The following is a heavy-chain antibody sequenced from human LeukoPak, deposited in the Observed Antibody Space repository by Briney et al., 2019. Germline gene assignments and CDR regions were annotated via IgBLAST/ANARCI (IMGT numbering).Heavy chain of an antibody. CDR2: MDPTGSQK. V-gene: IGHV3-7*01. D-gene: IGHD1-1*01. CDR3: AIWTSGNY. CDR1: QFTFNGSW. Sequence: GGSLRLSCADSQFTFNGSWMNWVRQAPGKGLEWVANMDPTGSQKRYVDSVEGRFTISKDNPGASLYLDMHSLRAEDTAIYYCAIWTSGNYWGQGTLVTVSS. J-gene: IGHJ4*02.